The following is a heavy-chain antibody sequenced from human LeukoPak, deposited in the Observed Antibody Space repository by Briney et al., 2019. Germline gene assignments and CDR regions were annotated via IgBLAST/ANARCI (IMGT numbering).Heavy chain of an antibody. CDR1: VFTFSNYS. J-gene: IGHJ4*02. D-gene: IGHD5-24*01. Sequence: GGSLRLSCVASVFTFSNYSMTWVRQAPWKGLEWVSTISGSGGTTNYADSVKGRFTISRDSSKSTLYLQMNSLRAEDTAVYFCAKGGPQFFDYWGQGSLVTVSS. CDR3: AKGGPQFFDY. CDR2: ISGSGGTT. V-gene: IGHV3-23*01.